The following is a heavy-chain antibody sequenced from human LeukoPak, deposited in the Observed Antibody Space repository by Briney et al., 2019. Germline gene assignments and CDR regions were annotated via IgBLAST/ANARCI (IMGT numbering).Heavy chain of an antibody. D-gene: IGHD3-22*01. Sequence: WASVKVSCKASGYTFTSYDINWVRQATGQGLEWMGWMNPNSGNTGYAQKFQGRVTMTRNTSISTAYMELSSLRSDDTAVYYCARVMAYYDSSGIYSDGAFDIWGQGTMVTVSS. CDR1: GYTFTSYD. V-gene: IGHV1-8*01. CDR2: MNPNSGNT. J-gene: IGHJ3*02. CDR3: ARVMAYYDSSGIYSDGAFDI.